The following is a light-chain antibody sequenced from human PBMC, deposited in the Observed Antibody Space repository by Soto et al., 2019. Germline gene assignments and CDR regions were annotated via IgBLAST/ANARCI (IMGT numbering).Light chain of an antibody. J-gene: IGKJ4*01. CDR2: DAS. V-gene: IGKV3-11*01. CDR1: QSVSSY. CDR3: QQRSNWPPLT. Sequence: EIVLTQSPATLSLSPGERATLSCRASQSVSSYLAWYQQKPGQAPRLLIYDASNRAPGIPARFSGSGSGTDFTLTISTLEPEDSAVYYCQQRSNWPPLTFGGGTKVEIK.